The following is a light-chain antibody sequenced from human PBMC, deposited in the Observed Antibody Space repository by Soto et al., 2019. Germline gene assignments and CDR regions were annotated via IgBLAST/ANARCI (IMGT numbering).Light chain of an antibody. CDR2: NAD. CDR3: QQFSLYWA. Sequence: DIHVTQSPSTLSASVGDRVTITCRASQDINRWLAWYQQKPGKAPKILIYNADTLESGVPSRFSGSGYGTEFILTISSLQPDDFATYYCQQFSLYWAFGQGTRWISN. J-gene: IGKJ1*01. V-gene: IGKV1-5*01. CDR1: QDINRW.